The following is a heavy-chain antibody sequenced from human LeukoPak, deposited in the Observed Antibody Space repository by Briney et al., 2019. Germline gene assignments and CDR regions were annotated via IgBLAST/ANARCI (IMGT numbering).Heavy chain of an antibody. J-gene: IGHJ6*03. D-gene: IGHD1-26*01. Sequence: GGSLRLSCAASAFTFSNYNMNWVRQAPGKGLEWVSSITSSGSYIYYADSVKGRFTISRDNAKNSLYLQLNSLRAEDTAVYYCAREPYSGSYSDYYYYYMDVWGKGTTVTVSS. CDR2: ITSSGSYI. V-gene: IGHV3-21*01. CDR1: AFTFSNYN. CDR3: AREPYSGSYSDYYYYYMDV.